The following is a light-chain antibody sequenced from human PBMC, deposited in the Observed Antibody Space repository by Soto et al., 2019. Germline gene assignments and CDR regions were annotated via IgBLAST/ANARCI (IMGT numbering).Light chain of an antibody. Sequence: DIQMTQSPSTLSASVGARVTITCRANQSISTWLTWYQRKPGKAPKLLIYKASSLESGVPSMFSGSGSGTEFTLTISSLQPDDFATYYCQQYASYSFTFGPGTKVDIK. V-gene: IGKV1-5*03. CDR1: QSISTW. J-gene: IGKJ3*01. CDR3: QQYASYSFT. CDR2: KAS.